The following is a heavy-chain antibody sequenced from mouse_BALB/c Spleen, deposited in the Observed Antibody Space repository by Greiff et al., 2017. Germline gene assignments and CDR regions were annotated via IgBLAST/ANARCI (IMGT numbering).Heavy chain of an antibody. D-gene: IGHD1-1*01. Sequence: EVQLQQSGPELVKPGASVKISCKASGYTFTDYNMHWVKQSHGKSLEWIGYIYPYNGGTGYNQKFKSKATLTVDNSSSTAYMELRSLTSEDSAVYYCARDYYGSSYGAAMDYWGQGTSVTVSS. J-gene: IGHJ4*01. CDR3: ARDYYGSSYGAAMDY. CDR2: IYPYNGGT. CDR1: GYTFTDYN. V-gene: IGHV1S29*02.